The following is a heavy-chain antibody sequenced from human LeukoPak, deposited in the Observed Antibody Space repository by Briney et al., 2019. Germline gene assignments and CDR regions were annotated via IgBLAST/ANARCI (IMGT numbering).Heavy chain of an antibody. Sequence: SQTLSLTCTVSGGSISSGGYYWSWIRQHPGKGLEWIGYIYYSGSTYYNPSLKSRVTISVDTYKNQFSLKLSSVTAADTAVYYCARVDGPPYYYYYMDVWGKGTTVTVSS. CDR3: ARVDGPPYYYYYMDV. D-gene: IGHD5-24*01. V-gene: IGHV4-31*03. CDR2: IYYSGST. J-gene: IGHJ6*03. CDR1: GGSISSGGYY.